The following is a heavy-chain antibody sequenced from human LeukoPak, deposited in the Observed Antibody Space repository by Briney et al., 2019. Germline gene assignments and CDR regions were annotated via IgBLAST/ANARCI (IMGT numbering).Heavy chain of an antibody. CDR2: VSISGDRT. V-gene: IGHV3-23*01. Sequence: PGRSLRLSCAASGFTFSNYAMSWVRQAPGRGLEGFRGVSISGDRTYFADSVKGRFTISRDRSKNTLYLQMNSLRAEDTAVYYCAKDLGPGSESPNWFDPWGQGTLVTVSS. D-gene: IGHD3-10*01. J-gene: IGHJ5*02. CDR3: AKDLGPGSESPNWFDP. CDR1: GFTFSNYA.